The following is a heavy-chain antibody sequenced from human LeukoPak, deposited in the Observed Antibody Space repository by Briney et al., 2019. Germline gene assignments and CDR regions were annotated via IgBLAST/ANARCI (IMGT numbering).Heavy chain of an antibody. CDR1: GFTVSINY. CDR3: TRDLALGTFDS. D-gene: IGHD7-27*01. Sequence: GGSLRLSCAASGFTVSINYMSWVRQAPGKGLEWVSVIYSGGSTYYADSVKGRFTISRDNSKNTLYLQINSPRAEETALYYCTRDLALGTFDSWGQGTLVTVSS. CDR2: IYSGGST. V-gene: IGHV3-53*05. J-gene: IGHJ4*02.